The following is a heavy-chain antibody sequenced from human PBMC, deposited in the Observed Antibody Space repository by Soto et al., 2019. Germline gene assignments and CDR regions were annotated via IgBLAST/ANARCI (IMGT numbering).Heavy chain of an antibody. Sequence: GGSLRLSCAASGFTFSSYDMNWVRQAPGKGLEWVSYIISSGSSIFYGDSVKGRFTISRDNAKNSLYLQMNSLRAEDTAVYYCARDVYGSGSYYNGIRYYYGMDVWGQGTTVTVSS. CDR1: GFTFSSYD. CDR3: ARDVYGSGSYYNGIRYYYGMDV. J-gene: IGHJ6*02. V-gene: IGHV3-48*03. D-gene: IGHD3-10*01. CDR2: IISSGSSI.